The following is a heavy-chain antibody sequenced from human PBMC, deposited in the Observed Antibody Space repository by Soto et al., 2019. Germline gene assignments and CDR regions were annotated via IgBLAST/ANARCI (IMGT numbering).Heavy chain of an antibody. CDR1: GGTFSSYA. CDR3: ARDPLSPGTTHYYGMDV. V-gene: IGHV1-69*13. D-gene: IGHD1-7*01. CDR2: IIPIFGTA. Sequence: SVKVSCKASGGTFSSYAISWVRQAPGQGLEWMGGIIPIFGTANYAQKFQGRVTITADESTSTAYMELSSLRSEDTAVYYCARDPLSPGTTHYYGMDVWGQGTTVTVSS. J-gene: IGHJ6*02.